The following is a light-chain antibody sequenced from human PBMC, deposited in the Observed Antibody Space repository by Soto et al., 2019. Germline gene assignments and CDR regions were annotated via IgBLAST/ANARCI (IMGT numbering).Light chain of an antibody. CDR3: QQSFTTPLT. Sequence: EIVLTQSPGTLSLSTGERATLSCRAIQSLTSRYLAWYRQKPGQAPRLLIYGTSSRATGIPDRFSGSGSGTDFTLTINSLQPEDFATYFCQQSFTTPLTFGGGTKVDIK. V-gene: IGKV3-20*01. CDR1: QSLTSRY. CDR2: GTS. J-gene: IGKJ4*01.